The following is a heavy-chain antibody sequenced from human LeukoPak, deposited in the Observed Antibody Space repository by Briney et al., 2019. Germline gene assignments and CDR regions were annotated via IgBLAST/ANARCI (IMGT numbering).Heavy chain of an antibody. D-gene: IGHD3-22*01. V-gene: IGHV3-30*18. CDR2: ISYDGSNK. Sequence: GGSLRLSCAASGFTFSSYGMHWVRQAPGKGLEWVAVISYDGSNKYYADSVKGRFTISRDNSKNTLYLQMNSLRAEDMAVYYCAKQSDYYDSSGYVNYFDYWGQGTLVTVSS. CDR3: AKQSDYYDSSGYVNYFDY. CDR1: GFTFSSYG. J-gene: IGHJ4*02.